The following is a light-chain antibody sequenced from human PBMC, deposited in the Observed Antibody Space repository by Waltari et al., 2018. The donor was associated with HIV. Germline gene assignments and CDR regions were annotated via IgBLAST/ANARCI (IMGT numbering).Light chain of an antibody. V-gene: IGLV3-25*03. CDR1: ALPTQY. J-gene: IGLJ3*02. Sequence: SYELTQPPSVSVSPGQTAKITCSGDALPTQYAHRYQQKPGQAPLFVSYQDTQRPSGIPERLSGSHAGTTVTLIISGLQAEDEADYYCESADNSGTYWVFGGGTKLSVL. CDR2: QDT. CDR3: ESADNSGTYWV.